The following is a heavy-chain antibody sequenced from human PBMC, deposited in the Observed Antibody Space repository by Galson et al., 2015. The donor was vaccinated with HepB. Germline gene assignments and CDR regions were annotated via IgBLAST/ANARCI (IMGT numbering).Heavy chain of an antibody. CDR1: GFPFSNSG. CDR2: ISYDGNNK. Sequence: SLRLSCAASGFPFSNSGMHWVRQAPGKGLEWVAVISYDGNNKYYADSVKGRFTISRDNSKNTLYLQMNSLRAEDTAVDYCVKSGRGGSGSYIDSWGQGTLVTVSS. J-gene: IGHJ4*02. V-gene: IGHV3-30*18. CDR3: VKSGRGGSGSYIDS. D-gene: IGHD3-10*01.